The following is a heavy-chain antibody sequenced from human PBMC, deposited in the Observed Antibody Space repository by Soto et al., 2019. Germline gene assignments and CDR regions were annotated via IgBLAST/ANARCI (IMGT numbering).Heavy chain of an antibody. CDR2: IYYSGSS. V-gene: IGHV4-39*01. CDR3: ARVGAPSCYFDY. J-gene: IGHJ4*02. Sequence: QLQLQASGPGLVKPSETRSLTCTVSGGSIRNSSYYWGWIRQPPGRGVGWIGSIYYSGSSYYNPSFKSRFTISVDTYKNQFSLKLSSVNAADTAVYYCARVGAPSCYFDYWGQGTLVTVSS. CDR1: GGSIRNSSYY. D-gene: IGHD1-26*01.